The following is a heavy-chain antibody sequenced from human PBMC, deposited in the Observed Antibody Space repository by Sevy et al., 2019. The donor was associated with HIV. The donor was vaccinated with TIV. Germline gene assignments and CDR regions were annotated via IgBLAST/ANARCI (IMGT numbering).Heavy chain of an antibody. J-gene: IGHJ5*02. V-gene: IGHV3-30*18. D-gene: IGHD6-6*01. CDR1: GFTFSSYG. CDR2: ISYAGSNK. Sequence: ALRLSCAASGFTFSSYGMHWVRQDPGKGQEWVAVISYAGSNKYYADSVKGRFTISRDNSKNTLYLQMNSLRAEDTAVYYCAKDRTPYSSSSIAWFDPWGQGTLVNVSS. CDR3: AKDRTPYSSSSIAWFDP.